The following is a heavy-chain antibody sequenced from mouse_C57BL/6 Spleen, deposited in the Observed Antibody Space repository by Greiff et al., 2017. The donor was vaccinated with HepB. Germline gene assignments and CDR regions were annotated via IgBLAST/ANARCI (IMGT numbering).Heavy chain of an antibody. J-gene: IGHJ1*03. CDR3: ERPRGGNEHCNFDV. CDR2: ISGGGGNT. Sequence: EVQGVESGGGLVKPGGSLKLSCAASGFTFSSYTMSWVRQTPEKRLEWVATISGGGGNTYYPESVKGRFTISRDNAKNTLYLQMGSLRSEDTALYYGERPRGGNEHCNFDVWAQGPRSPSPQ. CDR1: GFTFSSYT. D-gene: IGHD1-1*02. V-gene: IGHV5-9*01.